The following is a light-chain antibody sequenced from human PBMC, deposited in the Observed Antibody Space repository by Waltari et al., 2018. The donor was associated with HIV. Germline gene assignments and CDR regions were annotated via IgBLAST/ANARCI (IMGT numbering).Light chain of an antibody. CDR3: QSCDTSTPYV. V-gene: IGLV6-57*03. J-gene: IGLJ1*01. CDR1: TGSIASTS. CDR2: EGN. Sequence: NFMLTQPHSVSESPGKTVTISCTRSTGSIASTSVQWFQQRPGSAPTTVIYEGNQSPSGVPDRFSGSIDTSSNSASLIISGLKTGGEADYRCQSCDTSTPYVFGTGTKVTVL.